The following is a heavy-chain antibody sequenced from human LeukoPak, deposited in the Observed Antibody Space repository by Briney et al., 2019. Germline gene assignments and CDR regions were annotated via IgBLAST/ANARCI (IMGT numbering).Heavy chain of an antibody. CDR3: ATDPFHYGSGTYPDY. CDR1: GYTLTELS. V-gene: IGHV1-24*01. J-gene: IGHJ4*02. CDR2: FDPEDGET. Sequence: ASVTVSCTVSGYTLTELSMHWVRQAPGKGLEWMGGFDPEDGETIYAQKFQGRVTMTEDTSTDTAYMELSSLRSEDTAVYYCATDPFHYGSGTYPDYWGQGTLVTVSS. D-gene: IGHD3-10*01.